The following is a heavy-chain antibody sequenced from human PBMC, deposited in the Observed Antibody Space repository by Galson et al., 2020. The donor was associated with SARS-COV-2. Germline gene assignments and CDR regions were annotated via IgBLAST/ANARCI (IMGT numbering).Heavy chain of an antibody. V-gene: IGHV4-30-4*02. CDR2: IFYTGST. CDR3: ARLDYADSAALDY. D-gene: IGHD4-17*01. Sequence: ASETLSLTCTVSGDSLTHGNYYWSWIRQPPGKGLEWIGYIFYTGSTYYSPSLQSRLVLSVDVSNNQFSLKLSSVTAADTAVYYCARLDYADSAALDYWGQGTLVTVSS. J-gene: IGHJ4*02. CDR1: GDSLTHGNYY.